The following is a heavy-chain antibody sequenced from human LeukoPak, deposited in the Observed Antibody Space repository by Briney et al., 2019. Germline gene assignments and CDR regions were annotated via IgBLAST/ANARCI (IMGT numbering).Heavy chain of an antibody. V-gene: IGHV1-46*01. CDR3: ARRDYYGSGSYPYYYDYYMDV. D-gene: IGHD3-10*01. CDR1: GYTFTSNY. CDR2: ISPSGGST. J-gene: IGHJ6*03. Sequence: ASVKVSCKAFGYTFTSNYMHWVRQAPGQGLEWMGVISPSGGSTTYAQKFQGRVTLTRDMSTSTDYLELSSLRSEDTAVYYCARRDYYGSGSYPYYYDYYMDVWGKGTTVTISS.